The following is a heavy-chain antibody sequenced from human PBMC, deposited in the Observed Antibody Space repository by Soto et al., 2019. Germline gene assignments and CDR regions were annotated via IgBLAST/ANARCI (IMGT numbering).Heavy chain of an antibody. D-gene: IGHD3-10*01. V-gene: IGHV4-39*01. J-gene: IGHJ6*02. CDR3: ARQITMVRGVITDYYYYGMDV. CDR1: GGSISSSSYY. Sequence: PSETLSLTCTVSGGSISSSSYYCFCMRQPPWKGLELIGSIYYSGSTYYNPSLKSRVTISVDTSKNQFSLKLSSVTAADTAVYYCARQITMVRGVITDYYYYGMDVWGQGTTVTVSS. CDR2: IYYSGST.